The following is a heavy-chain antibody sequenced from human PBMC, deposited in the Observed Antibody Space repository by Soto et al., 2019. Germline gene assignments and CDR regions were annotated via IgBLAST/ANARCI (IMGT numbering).Heavy chain of an antibody. V-gene: IGHV3-48*01. Sequence: GGSLRLSCAASGFTFSSYSMNWVRQAPGKGLEWVSYTSSSSSTIYYADSVKGRFTISRDNAKNSLYLQMNSLRAEDTAVYYCARYCSSTSCYAFDIWGQGTMVTVSS. D-gene: IGHD2-2*01. CDR3: ARYCSSTSCYAFDI. CDR1: GFTFSSYS. J-gene: IGHJ3*02. CDR2: TSSSSSTI.